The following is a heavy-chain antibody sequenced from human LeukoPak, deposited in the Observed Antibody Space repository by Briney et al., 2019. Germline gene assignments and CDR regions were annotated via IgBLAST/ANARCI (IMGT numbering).Heavy chain of an antibody. V-gene: IGHV4-61*01. CDR2: IYYSGSA. CDR3: ARDYYGMDV. CDR1: GGSVSSGSYY. Sequence: KPSETLSLTCTVSGGSVSSGSYYWSWIRQPPGKGLEWIGYIYYSGSANYNPSLKSRVTISVDTSKNQFSLKLSSVTAADTAVYYCARDYYGMDVWGQGTTVTVSS. J-gene: IGHJ6*02.